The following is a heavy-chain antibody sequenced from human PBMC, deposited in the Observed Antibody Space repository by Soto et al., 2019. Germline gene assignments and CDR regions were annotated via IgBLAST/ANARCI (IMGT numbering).Heavy chain of an antibody. CDR2: INAGNGNT. D-gene: IGHD6-6*01. CDR1: GYTLTSYA. J-gene: IGHJ5*02. V-gene: IGHV1-3*01. CDR3: AREGSIAARPAWFDP. Sequence: SVKGSCKASGYTLTSYAMHWVRRAPGQRLEWMGWINAGNGNTKYSQKFQGRVTITRDTSASTAYMELSSLRSEDTAVYYCAREGSIAARPAWFDPWGQGTLVTVSS.